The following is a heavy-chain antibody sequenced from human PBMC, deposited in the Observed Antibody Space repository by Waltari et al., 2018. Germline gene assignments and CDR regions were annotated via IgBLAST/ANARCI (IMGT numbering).Heavy chain of an antibody. D-gene: IGHD4-17*01. CDR3: ARGPLATVTGNWFDP. CDR2: INPSGGST. V-gene: IGHV1-46*01. J-gene: IGHJ5*02. CDR1: GYTFTSYY. Sequence: QVQLVQSGAEVKKPGASEKVSCKASGYTFTSYYMHWVRQAPGQGLEWMGIINPSGGSTSYAQKFQGRVTMTRDTSTSTVYMELSSLRSEDTAVYYCARGPLATVTGNWFDPWGQGTLVTVSS.